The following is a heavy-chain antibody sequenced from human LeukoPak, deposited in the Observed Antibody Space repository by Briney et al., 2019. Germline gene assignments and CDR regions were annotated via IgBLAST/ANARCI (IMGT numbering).Heavy chain of an antibody. V-gene: IGHV3-21*01. CDR3: ATGGEMTTVIVSH. J-gene: IGHJ4*02. D-gene: IGHD4-17*01. CDR2: ISSSSSYI. Sequence: PGGSLRLSCAASGFTFSSYSMNWVRQAPGKGLEWVSSISSSSSYIYYADSVKGRFTISRDNAKNSLYLQMNSLRAGDAALYYCATGGEMTTVIVSHWGQGTLVTVSS. CDR1: GFTFSSYS.